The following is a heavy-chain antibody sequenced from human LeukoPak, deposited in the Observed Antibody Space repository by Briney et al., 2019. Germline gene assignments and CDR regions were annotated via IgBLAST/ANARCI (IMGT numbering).Heavy chain of an antibody. D-gene: IGHD2-2*01. CDR1: GFTFSSYA. V-gene: IGHV3-23*01. CDR3: AKRREPAATKYYFDC. Sequence: GGSLRLSCAASGFTFSSYAMSWVRQAPGKGLEWVSAISGSGGTTYYADSVKGRFTISRDNSKNTLYLQMNSLRAEDTAVYYCAKRREPAATKYYFDCWGQGTLVIVSS. J-gene: IGHJ4*02. CDR2: ISGSGGTT.